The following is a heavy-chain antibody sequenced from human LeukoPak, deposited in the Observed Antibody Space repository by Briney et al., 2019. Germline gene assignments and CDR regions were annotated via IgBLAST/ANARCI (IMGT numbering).Heavy chain of an antibody. D-gene: IGHD3-10*01. CDR3: ARHYGP. Sequence: SGTLSLTCAVSGGSISSSNWWSWIRQPPGKGLEWIGSIYYSGSTYYNPSLKSRVTISVDTSKNQFSLKLNSVTATDTAVYYCARHYGPWGQGTLVTVSS. CDR2: IYYSGST. V-gene: IGHV4-39*01. J-gene: IGHJ4*02. CDR1: GGSISSSNW.